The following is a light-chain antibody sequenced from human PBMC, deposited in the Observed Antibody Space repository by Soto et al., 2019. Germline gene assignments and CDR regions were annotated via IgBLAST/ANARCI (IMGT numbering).Light chain of an antibody. J-gene: IGLJ2*01. V-gene: IGLV2-14*01. Sequence: QSVPTQPASVSGSPGQSLTISCTGTSSDIGDYDYVSWYQQHPGNAPKLVIFDVTDRPSGVSIRFSGSKSGNTASLTISGLQAEDEADYYCLSYTDTNTVIFGGGTKLTVL. CDR3: LSYTDTNTVI. CDR1: SSDIGDYDY. CDR2: DVT.